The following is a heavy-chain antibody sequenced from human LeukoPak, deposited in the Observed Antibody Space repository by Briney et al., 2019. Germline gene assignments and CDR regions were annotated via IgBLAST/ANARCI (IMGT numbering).Heavy chain of an antibody. CDR3: ARRDYGSGAFDI. V-gene: IGHV4-34*01. CDR2: INHSGST. Sequence: PSETLSLTCAVYGGSFSGYYWSWIRQPPGKGLEWIGEINHSGSTNYNPSLKSRVTISVDTSKNQFSLKLSSVTAADTAVYYCARRDYGSGAFDIWGQGTMVTVSS. CDR1: GGSFSGYY. J-gene: IGHJ3*02. D-gene: IGHD3-10*01.